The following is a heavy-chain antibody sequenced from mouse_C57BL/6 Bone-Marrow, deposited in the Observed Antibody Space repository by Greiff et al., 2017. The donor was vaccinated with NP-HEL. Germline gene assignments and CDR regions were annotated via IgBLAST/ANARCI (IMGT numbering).Heavy chain of an antibody. V-gene: IGHV1-82*01. Sequence: VKLMESGPELVKPGASVKISCKASGYAFSSSWMNWVKQRPGKGLEWIGRIYPGDGDTNYNGKFKGKATLTADKSSSTAYMQLSSLTSEDSAVYFCAHYYGSRRGYFDVWGTGTTVTVSS. CDR1: GYAFSSSW. CDR3: AHYYGSRRGYFDV. D-gene: IGHD1-1*01. CDR2: IYPGDGDT. J-gene: IGHJ1*03.